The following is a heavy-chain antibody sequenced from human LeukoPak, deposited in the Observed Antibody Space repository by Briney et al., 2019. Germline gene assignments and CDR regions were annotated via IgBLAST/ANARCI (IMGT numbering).Heavy chain of an antibody. CDR2: INHNGNVN. D-gene: IGHD2-2*01. CDR3: ATSSGGYCSSTSCYAHY. Sequence: GGSLRLSCAASGFTFSSYWMNWAGQAPGKGLEWVAGINHNGNVNYYVDSVKGRFTISRDNAKNSLYLQMSNLRAEDTAVYFCATSSGGYCSSTSCYAHYWGQGTLVTVSS. CDR1: GFTFSSYW. V-gene: IGHV3-7*03. J-gene: IGHJ4*02.